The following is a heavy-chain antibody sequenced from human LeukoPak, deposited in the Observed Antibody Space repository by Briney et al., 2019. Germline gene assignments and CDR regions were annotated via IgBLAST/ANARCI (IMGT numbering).Heavy chain of an antibody. CDR1: GGSFSGYY. CDR2: INHSGST. Sequence: SETLSLTCAVYGGSFSGYYWSWIRQPPGKGLEWIGEINHSGSTNYNPSLKSRVTISVDTSKNQFSLKLSSVTAADTAVYYCASSGKISYYYGSGSYRPTPNYYYMDVWGKGTTVTISS. V-gene: IGHV4-34*01. D-gene: IGHD3-10*01. J-gene: IGHJ6*03. CDR3: ASSGKISYYYGSGSYRPTPNYYYMDV.